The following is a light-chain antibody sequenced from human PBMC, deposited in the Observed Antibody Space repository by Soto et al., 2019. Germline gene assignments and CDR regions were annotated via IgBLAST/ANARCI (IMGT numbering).Light chain of an antibody. CDR1: QSVSSY. Sequence: EIVLTQSPATLSLSPGERATLSCRASQSVSSYLAWYQQKPGQAPRLLIYDASNRATGIPARFSGSGSGTDFTLTISSLEPEAFAVYYCQQRSNWPPTFSGGTKVEIK. V-gene: IGKV3-11*01. CDR3: QQRSNWPPT. J-gene: IGKJ4*01. CDR2: DAS.